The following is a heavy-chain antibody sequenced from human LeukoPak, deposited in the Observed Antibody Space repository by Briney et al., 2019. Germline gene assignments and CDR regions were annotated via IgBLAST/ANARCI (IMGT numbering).Heavy chain of an antibody. D-gene: IGHD2-2*01. CDR1: GFTFSSYA. CDR3: AKGHDPPSIFSSIVPAAFFDY. V-gene: IGHV3-23*01. J-gene: IGHJ4*02. CDR2: ISGSGGGT. Sequence: GGSLRLSCAASGFTFSSYAMSWVRQAPGKGLEWVSAISGSGGGTYYADSVKGRFTISRDNSKNTLYLQMNSLRAEDTAVYYCAKGHDPPSIFSSIVPAAFFDYWGQGTLVTVSS.